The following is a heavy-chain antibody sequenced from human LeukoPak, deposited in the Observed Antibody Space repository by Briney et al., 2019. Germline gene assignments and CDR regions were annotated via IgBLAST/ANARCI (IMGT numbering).Heavy chain of an antibody. J-gene: IGHJ3*02. CDR3: AREEVPHGFDI. CDR2: IYYSGST. V-gene: IGHV4-61*01. Sequence: SETLSLTCTVSGGSVSSGSYYWSWIRQPPGKGLEYIGYIYYSGSTNYNPSLKSRVTMSLDTSKNQFSLKLSSVTAADTAVYYCAREEVPHGFDIWGQGTMVTVSS. CDR1: GGSVSSGSYY.